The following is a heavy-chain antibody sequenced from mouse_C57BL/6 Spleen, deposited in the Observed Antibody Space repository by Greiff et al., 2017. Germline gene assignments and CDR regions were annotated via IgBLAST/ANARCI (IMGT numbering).Heavy chain of an antibody. CDR1: GFSLTSYA. V-gene: IGHV2-9-1*01. J-gene: IGHJ2*01. Sequence: VQLVASGPGLVAPSQSLSITCTVSGFSLTSYAISWVRQPPGKGLEWLGVIWTGGGTNYNSALTSRLSISKDNAKSQCFLKMNGLQTDDTARYSCARESDGYFDYWGQGTTLTVSS. D-gene: IGHD2-3*01. CDR3: ARESDGYFDY. CDR2: IWTGGGT.